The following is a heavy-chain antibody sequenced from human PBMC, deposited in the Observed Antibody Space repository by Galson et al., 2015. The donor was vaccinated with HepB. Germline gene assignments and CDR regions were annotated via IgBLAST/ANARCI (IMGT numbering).Heavy chain of an antibody. Sequence: SLRLSCAASGFTFGSYGMHWVRQAPGKGLEWVAVIWYGGSNNYYAATVKGRFTISRDNSKNTLYLQMNSLRAEDTAVYYCARDGGPAAPYGMDVWGQGTTVTVAS. CDR2: IWYGGSNN. V-gene: IGHV3-33*01. J-gene: IGHJ6*02. CDR1: GFTFGSYG. CDR3: ARDGGPAAPYGMDV. D-gene: IGHD6-13*01.